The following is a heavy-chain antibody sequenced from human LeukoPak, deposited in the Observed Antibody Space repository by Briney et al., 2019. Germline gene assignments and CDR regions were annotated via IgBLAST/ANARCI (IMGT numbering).Heavy chain of an antibody. V-gene: IGHV4-59*12. Sequence: SETLSLTCTVSGGSISSYYWSWIRQPPGKGLEWIGYIYYSGSTNYNPSLKSRVTISVDTSKNQFSLKLSSVTAADTAVYYCARGRPRYCSGGSCYAWFDPWGQGTLVTVSS. J-gene: IGHJ5*02. CDR3: ARGRPRYCSGGSCYAWFDP. CDR1: GGSISSYY. CDR2: IYYSGST. D-gene: IGHD2-15*01.